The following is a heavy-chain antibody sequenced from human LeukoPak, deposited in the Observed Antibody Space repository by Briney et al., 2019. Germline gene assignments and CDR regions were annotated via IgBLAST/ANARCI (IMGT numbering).Heavy chain of an antibody. Sequence: GGSLRLSCAASGFTFSSYWMSWVRQAPGKGLEWVAVISYDGSNKYYADSVKGRFTISRDNAKNSLSLQMNRLRAEDTAVYYCARDRYYDTSGYSLDYWGQGTLVTVSS. J-gene: IGHJ4*02. V-gene: IGHV3-30*03. CDR1: GFTFSSYW. D-gene: IGHD3-22*01. CDR2: ISYDGSNK. CDR3: ARDRYYDTSGYSLDY.